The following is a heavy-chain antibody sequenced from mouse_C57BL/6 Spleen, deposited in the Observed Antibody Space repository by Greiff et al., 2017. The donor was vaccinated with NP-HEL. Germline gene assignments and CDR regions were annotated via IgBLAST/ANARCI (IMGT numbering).Heavy chain of an antibody. CDR3: ARQDRDAWFAY. Sequence: QVQLQQSGAELVMPGASVKLSCKASGYTFTSYWMHWVKQRPGQGLEWIGEIDPSDSYTNYNQKFKGKSTLTVDKSPSTAYMQLSSLTSEDSAVYYCARQDRDAWFAYWGQGTLVTVSA. CDR2: IDPSDSYT. CDR1: GYTFTSYW. V-gene: IGHV1-69*01. J-gene: IGHJ3*01. D-gene: IGHD2-14*01.